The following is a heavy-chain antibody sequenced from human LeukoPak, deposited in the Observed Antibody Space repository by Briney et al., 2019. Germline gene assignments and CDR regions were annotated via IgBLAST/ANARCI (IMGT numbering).Heavy chain of an antibody. CDR2: IYTSGST. J-gene: IGHJ5*02. CDR3: ARDTRWGYCGGDCYSGFDH. Sequence: SETLSLTCTVSGGSISSGSYYWSWTRQHAGKGLEWIGRIYTSGSTNYNPSLKSRVTISVDTSKNQFSLKLSSVTAADTAVYYCARDTRWGYCGGDCYSGFDHWGQGTLVTVSS. CDR1: GGSISSGSYY. D-gene: IGHD2-21*02. V-gene: IGHV4-61*02.